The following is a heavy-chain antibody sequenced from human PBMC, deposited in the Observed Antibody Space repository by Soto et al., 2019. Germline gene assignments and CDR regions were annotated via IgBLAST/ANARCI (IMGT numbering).Heavy chain of an antibody. Sequence: QVQLVQSGAEVKKPGSSVKVSCKASGGTFSSYAISWVRQAPGQGLEWMGGIIRIFGTANYAQKFQGIVSITADESTSTAYMELSSLRSEDTAVYYCASNYYDSSGYYLYWYFDLWGRGTLVTVSS. CDR3: ASNYYDSSGYYLYWYFDL. J-gene: IGHJ2*01. CDR1: GGTFSSYA. V-gene: IGHV1-69*01. D-gene: IGHD3-22*01. CDR2: IIRIFGTA.